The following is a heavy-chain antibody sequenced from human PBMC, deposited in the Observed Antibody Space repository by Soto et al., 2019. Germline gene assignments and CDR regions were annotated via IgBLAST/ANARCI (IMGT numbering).Heavy chain of an antibody. V-gene: IGHV3-15*07. CDR1: GFTFSTAW. CDR3: TTVWVMVRGVQCFDY. D-gene: IGHD3-10*01. Sequence: GGSRRLPYAASGFTFSTAWMNLVRQAPGKGLEWVGRIKSKTDGGTTDYAAPVKGRFTISRDDSKNTLYLQMNSLKTEDTAVYYCTTVWVMVRGVQCFDYWGQGTLVTVSS. J-gene: IGHJ4*02. CDR2: IKSKTDGGTT.